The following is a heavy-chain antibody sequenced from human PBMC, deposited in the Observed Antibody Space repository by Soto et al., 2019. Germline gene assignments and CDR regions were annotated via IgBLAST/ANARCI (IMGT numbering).Heavy chain of an antibody. V-gene: IGHV3-73*01. CDR3: TSTYDILTGYYHYYYYRMDV. CDR2: IRSKANSYAT. Sequence: GGSLRLSCAASGFTFSGSAMHWVRQASGKXLEWVGRIRSKANSYATAYAASVKGRFTISRDDSKNTAYLQMNSLKTEDTAVYYCTSTYDILTGYYHYYYYRMDVWGQGTTVTVSS. CDR1: GFTFSGSA. D-gene: IGHD3-9*01. J-gene: IGHJ6*02.